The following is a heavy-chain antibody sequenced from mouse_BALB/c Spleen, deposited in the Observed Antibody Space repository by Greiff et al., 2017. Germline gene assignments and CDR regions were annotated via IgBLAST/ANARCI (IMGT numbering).Heavy chain of an antibody. J-gene: IGHJ2*01. V-gene: IGHV5-6-2*01. CDR2: INSNGGST. D-gene: IGHD2-2*01. CDR1: GFTFSSYY. Sequence: EVHLVESGGGLVKLGGSLKLSCAASGFTFSSYYMSWVRQTPEKRLELVAAINSNGGSTYYPDTVKGRFTISRDNAKNTLYLQMSSLKSEDTALYYCARRGLRLDYFDYWGQGTTLTVSS. CDR3: ARRGLRLDYFDY.